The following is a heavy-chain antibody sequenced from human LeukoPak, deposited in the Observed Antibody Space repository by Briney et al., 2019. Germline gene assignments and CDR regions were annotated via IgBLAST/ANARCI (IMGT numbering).Heavy chain of an antibody. CDR2: INPNSGGT. D-gene: IGHD3-22*01. CDR1: GYTFTGYY. V-gene: IGHV1-2*02. Sequence: ASVKVSYKASGYTFTGYYMHWVRQAPGQGLEWMGWINPNSGGTNYAQKFQGRVTMARDTSISTAYMELSRLRSDDTAVYYCARDRRVPYYYDSSGHTGNDYWGQGTLVTVSS. CDR3: ARDRRVPYYYDSSGHTGNDY. J-gene: IGHJ4*02.